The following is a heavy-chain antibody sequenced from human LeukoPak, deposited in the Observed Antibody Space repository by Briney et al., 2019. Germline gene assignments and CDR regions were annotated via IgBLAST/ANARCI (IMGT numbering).Heavy chain of an antibody. CDR2: ISYDGSNK. CDR1: GFTFSSYA. CDR3: ARDLGIAAALGY. J-gene: IGHJ4*02. Sequence: GGSLRLSCAASGFTFSSYAMHWVRQAPGKGLEWVAVISYDGSNKYYADSVKGRFTISRDNSKNTLYLQMNSLRAEDTAVYYCARDLGIAAALGYWGQGTLVTVSS. D-gene: IGHD6-13*01. V-gene: IGHV3-30*04.